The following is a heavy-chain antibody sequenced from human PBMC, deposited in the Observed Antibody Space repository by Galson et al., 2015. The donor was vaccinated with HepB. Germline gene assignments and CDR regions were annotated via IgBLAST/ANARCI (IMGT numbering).Heavy chain of an antibody. D-gene: IGHD3-3*01. CDR3: ARSDDFWSGYSAFDI. V-gene: IGHV3-53*01. CDR2: IYSGGST. J-gene: IGHJ3*02. Sequence: SLRLSCAASGFTVSSNYMSWVRQAPGKGLEWVSVIYSGGSTYYADSVKGRFTISRDNSKNTLYLQMNSLRAEDTAVYYCARSDDFWSGYSAFDIWGQGTMVTVSS. CDR1: GFTVSSNY.